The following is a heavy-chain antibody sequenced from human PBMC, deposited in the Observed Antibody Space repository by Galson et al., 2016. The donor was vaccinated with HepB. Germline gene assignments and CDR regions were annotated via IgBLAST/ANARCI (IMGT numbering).Heavy chain of an antibody. Sequence: SPRLSCAPSGFSFSAFGMHWVRQAPGKGLEWVAVISYDGSKNYYADSVTGRFTISRDNSKNTLYLQMNSLRPEGTAVYYCAKWKYYYDSSAYGDYFDYWGQRTLVTVSS. CDR3: AKWKYYYDSSAYGDYFDY. CDR2: ISYDGSKN. V-gene: IGHV3-30*18. J-gene: IGHJ4*02. CDR1: GFSFSAFG. D-gene: IGHD3-22*01.